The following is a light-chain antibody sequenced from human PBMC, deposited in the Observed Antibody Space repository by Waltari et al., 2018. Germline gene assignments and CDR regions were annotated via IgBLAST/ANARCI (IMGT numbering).Light chain of an antibody. J-gene: IGLJ2*01. CDR2: EVS. CDR1: SRDVGGYNY. Sequence: QSALTQPPSASGSPGQSVTLSCPGTSRDVGGYNYVSWYQQHPGKAPKLIIYEVSKRPSGVPDRFSGSKSGNTASLTVSGLQAEDEADYYCSSYAGSNKVFGGGTKLTVL. V-gene: IGLV2-8*01. CDR3: SSYAGSNKV.